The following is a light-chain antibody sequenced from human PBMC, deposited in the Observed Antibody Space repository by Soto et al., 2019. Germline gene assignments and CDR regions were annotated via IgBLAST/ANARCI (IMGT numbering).Light chain of an antibody. CDR2: EVT. CDR3: YSYTSGSSWV. J-gene: IGLJ3*02. V-gene: IGLV2-14*01. CDR1: SSDVGGYTY. Sequence: QSALTQPASVSGSPGQSITISCTGTSSDVGGYTYVSWYQHHPGKAPKLIIYEVTNRPSGVSNRFSGSKSGNTASLTISGLQAEDEADYYCYSYTSGSSWVFGGGTKLTV.